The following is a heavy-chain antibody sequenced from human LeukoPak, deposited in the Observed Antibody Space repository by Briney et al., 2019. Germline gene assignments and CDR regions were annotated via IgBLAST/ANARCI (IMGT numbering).Heavy chain of an antibody. V-gene: IGHV3-23*01. CDR3: AKRGVVIRVILVGFHKQAYYFDS. Sequence: GGSLRLSCAASGFTFSGCAMSWVRQAPGKGLQWVSTISRSGDNTSYADSVKGRFTISRDNPKNTLYLQMNSLRAEDTAVYFCAKRGVVIRVILVGFHKQAYYFDSWGQGALVTVSS. D-gene: IGHD3-22*01. CDR2: ISRSGDNT. J-gene: IGHJ4*02. CDR1: GFTFSGCA.